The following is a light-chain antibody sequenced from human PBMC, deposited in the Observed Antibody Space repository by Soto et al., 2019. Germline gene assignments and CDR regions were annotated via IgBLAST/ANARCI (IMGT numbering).Light chain of an antibody. Sequence: QSVLTQPPSASGTPGQRVTISCSGSNSNIGNNAVNWYQQLPGKAPKLLIYYDDLLPSGVSDRFSGSKSGTSASLAISGLQSEDEATYYCASWDDTLDAQVFGGGTQLTVL. CDR2: YDD. J-gene: IGLJ7*01. CDR3: ASWDDTLDAQV. V-gene: IGLV1-36*01. CDR1: NSNIGNNA.